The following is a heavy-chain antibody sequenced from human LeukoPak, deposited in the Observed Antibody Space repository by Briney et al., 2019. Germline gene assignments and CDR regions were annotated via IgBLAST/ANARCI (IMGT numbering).Heavy chain of an antibody. D-gene: IGHD3-10*01. J-gene: IGHJ4*02. CDR1: GFTFSSYG. V-gene: IGHV3-30*18. Sequence: GSLRISCAASGFTFSSYGMHWVRQAPGKGLEWVAVISYDGSNKYYAASAKGRFTISRDNSKNTLYLQMNSLRADDTAVYYCSKAFATTGRYPHGSASTWGQGTLVTVSS. CDR2: ISYDGSNK. CDR3: SKAFATTGRYPHGSAST.